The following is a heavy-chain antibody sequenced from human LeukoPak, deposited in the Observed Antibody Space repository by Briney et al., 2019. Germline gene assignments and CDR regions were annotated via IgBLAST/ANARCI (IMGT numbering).Heavy chain of an antibody. V-gene: IGHV4-61*02. D-gene: IGHD2-2*01. CDR3: ARDKGLYAYFFDY. J-gene: IGHJ4*02. Sequence: PSETLSLTCSVSGVSISSAGYYWSWIRQPGGRGLEWIGRIYPSGTTHYNPSLESRVTIALDTSKNQFTLKLNSVTAADTAVYYCARDKGLYAYFFDYWGQGTLVSVSS. CDR2: IYPSGTT. CDR1: GVSISSAGYY.